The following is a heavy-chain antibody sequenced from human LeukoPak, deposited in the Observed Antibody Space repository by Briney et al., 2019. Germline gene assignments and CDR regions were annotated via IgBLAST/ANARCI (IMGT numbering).Heavy chain of an antibody. V-gene: IGHV4-34*01. CDR2: INHSGST. J-gene: IGHJ5*02. CDR1: GGSFSGYY. Sequence: SETLSLTCAVYGGSFSGYYWSRIRQPPGKGLEWIGEINHSGSTNYNPSLKSRVTISVDTSKNQFSLKLSSVTAADTAVYYCARSPGIAAAGPRFDPWGQGTLVTVSS. D-gene: IGHD6-13*01. CDR3: ARSPGIAAAGPRFDP.